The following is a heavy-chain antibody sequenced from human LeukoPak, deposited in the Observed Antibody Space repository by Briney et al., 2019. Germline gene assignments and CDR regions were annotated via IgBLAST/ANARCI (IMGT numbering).Heavy chain of an antibody. CDR2: IYYSGST. J-gene: IGHJ3*02. CDR3: ARVYRSAFDI. D-gene: IGHD3-16*02. Sequence: SETLSLTCTVSGGSISNYYWSWIRQPPGKGLEWIGYIYYSGSTKYNPSLKSRVTISVDTSKNQFSLKLTSVTAADTAMYYCARVYRSAFDIWGQGTKVTVSS. CDR1: GGSISNYY. V-gene: IGHV4-59*01.